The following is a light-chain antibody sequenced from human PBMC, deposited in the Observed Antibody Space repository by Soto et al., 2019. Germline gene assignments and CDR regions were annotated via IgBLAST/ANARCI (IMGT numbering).Light chain of an antibody. CDR2: TAS. CDR1: QGISSL. CDR3: QQANSFPLT. V-gene: IGKV1-12*01. Sequence: DIQMTQSPSSVSASVGDRVTITCRASQGISSLLAWYQQKPGKAPNLLIHTASTLQSGGPSRFSGSGSWTDFTLTISSLQPEYFATYLCQQANSFPLTFGGGTKVEIK. J-gene: IGKJ4*01.